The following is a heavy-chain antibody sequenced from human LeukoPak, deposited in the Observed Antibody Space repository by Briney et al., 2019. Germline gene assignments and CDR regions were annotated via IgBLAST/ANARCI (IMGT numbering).Heavy chain of an antibody. CDR2: INPNSGGT. Sequence: GASAKVSCKASGYTFTGYYMHWVRQAPGQGLEWMGWINPNSGGTNYAQKFQGRVTMTRDTSISTAYMELSRLRSDDTAVYYCARGGDYGDLYYFDYWGQGTLVTVSS. CDR3: ARGGDYGDLYYFDY. V-gene: IGHV1-2*02. CDR1: GYTFTGYY. J-gene: IGHJ4*02. D-gene: IGHD4-17*01.